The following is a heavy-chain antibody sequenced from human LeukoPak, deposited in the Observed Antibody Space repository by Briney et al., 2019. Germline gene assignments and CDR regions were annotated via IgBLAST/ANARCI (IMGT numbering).Heavy chain of an antibody. Sequence: GASVKVSCKASGYTFTNYYIHWVRQAPGQGLEWMGIINPSGGGTSYAQKFQGRVTMTRDTSTSTVYMELSSLRSEDAAVYYCARPGHSSGSYYPDYWGQGTLATISS. CDR2: INPSGGGT. J-gene: IGHJ4*02. D-gene: IGHD3-22*01. CDR1: GYTFTNYY. CDR3: ARPGHSSGSYYPDY. V-gene: IGHV1-46*01.